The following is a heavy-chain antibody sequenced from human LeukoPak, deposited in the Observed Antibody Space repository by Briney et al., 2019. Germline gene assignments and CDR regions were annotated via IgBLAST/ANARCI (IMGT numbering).Heavy chain of an antibody. D-gene: IGHD3-10*01. CDR3: ARVVYYYGSGSYQRYYHYVRDV. CDR1: GFTFSSYS. Sequence: GGSLRLSCAASGFTFSSYSMSWVRQAPGKGLGWVSYISSSGSTIYYADSVKGRFTVSRDNAKNSLYLQMNSLRAEDTAVYYCARVVYYYGSGSYQRYYHYVRDVGPGGPTDSVS. J-gene: IGHJ6*01. CDR2: ISSSGSTI. V-gene: IGHV3-48*03.